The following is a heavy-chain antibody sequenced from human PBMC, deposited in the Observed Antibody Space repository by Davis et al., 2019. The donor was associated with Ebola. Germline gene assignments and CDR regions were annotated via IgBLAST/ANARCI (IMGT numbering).Heavy chain of an antibody. Sequence: GESLKISCAASGFTFSSYGMHWVRQAPGKGLEWVAVIWYDGSNKYYADSVKGRFTISRDNSKNMLYLQMNSLRAEDTAVYYCAKVGIITMVQYYFDYWGQGTLVTVSS. CDR2: IWYDGSNK. D-gene: IGHD3-10*01. CDR3: AKVGIITMVQYYFDY. V-gene: IGHV3-33*06. J-gene: IGHJ4*02. CDR1: GFTFSSYG.